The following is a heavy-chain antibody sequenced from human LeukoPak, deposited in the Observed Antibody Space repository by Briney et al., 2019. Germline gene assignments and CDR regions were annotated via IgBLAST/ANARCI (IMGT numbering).Heavy chain of an antibody. D-gene: IGHD3-10*01. V-gene: IGHV3-7*01. CDR3: ASSDGTYYYAFDI. CDR2: IKQDGSEK. Sequence: GGSLRLSCAASGFTFSSYEMNWVRQAPGKGLEWVANIKQDGSEKYYVDSVKGRFTISRDNAKNSLYLQMNSLRAEDTAVYYCASSDGTYYYAFDIWGQGTMVTVSS. J-gene: IGHJ3*02. CDR1: GFTFSSYE.